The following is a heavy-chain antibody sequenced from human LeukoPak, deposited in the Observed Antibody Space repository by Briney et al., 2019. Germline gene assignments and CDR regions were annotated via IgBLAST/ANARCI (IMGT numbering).Heavy chain of an antibody. V-gene: IGHV4-39*02. J-gene: IGHJ4*02. CDR3: ARVEEQQLVRSYYFDY. CDR1: GGSISSITSLTYY. D-gene: IGHD6-13*01. CDR2: VHYSGST. Sequence: SETLSLTCIVSGGSISSITSLTYYWNWIRQSPGTGLEWIGSVHYSGSTYYNPSLKSRVTISADTSKNQFSLKLTSVTAADTAVYYCARVEEQQLVRSYYFDYWGQGTLVTVSS.